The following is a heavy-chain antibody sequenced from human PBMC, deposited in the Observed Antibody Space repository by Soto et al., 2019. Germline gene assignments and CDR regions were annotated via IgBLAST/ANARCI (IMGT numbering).Heavy chain of an antibody. CDR3: AKKALTMDV. J-gene: IGHJ6*02. V-gene: IGHV3-23*01. CDR1: GFTFSTYS. CDR2: IYGNGGGT. Sequence: GGSLRLSCAGSGFTFSTYSMNWVRQAPGKGLEWVSGIYGNGGGTFYADSVKGRFTISRDNSKNTLYLQMNSLRAEDTAVYYCAKKALTMDVWGRGTTVTVSS. D-gene: IGHD7-27*01.